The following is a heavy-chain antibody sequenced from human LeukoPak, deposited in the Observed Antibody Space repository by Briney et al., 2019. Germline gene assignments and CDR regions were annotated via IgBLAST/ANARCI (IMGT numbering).Heavy chain of an antibody. CDR1: GGSFSSYY. CDR3: ARPHSTFFDQDAAYYFDY. D-gene: IGHD3-9*01. CDR2: INHSGST. Sequence: PSETLSLTCTVYGGSFSSYYWSWIRQPPGKGLEWIGEINHSGSTNHNPSLKSRVTMSVDTSKNQFSLKLSSVTAADTAVYYCARPHSTFFDQDAAYYFDYWGQGTLVTVSS. V-gene: IGHV4-34*01. J-gene: IGHJ4*02.